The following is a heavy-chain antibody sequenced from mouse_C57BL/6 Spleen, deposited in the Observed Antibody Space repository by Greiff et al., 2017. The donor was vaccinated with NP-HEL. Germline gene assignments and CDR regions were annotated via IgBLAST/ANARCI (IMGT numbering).Heavy chain of an antibody. J-gene: IGHJ3*01. CDR1: GFTFTDYY. Sequence: DVMLVESGGGLVQPGGSLSLSCAASGFTFTDYYMSWVRQPPGKALEWLGFIRNKANGYTTEYSASVKGRFTISRDNSPSILYLQMNALRAEDSATYACACYDYGSSFFAYWGQGTLVTVSA. V-gene: IGHV7-3*01. CDR2: IRNKANGYTT. CDR3: ACYDYGSSFFAY. D-gene: IGHD1-1*01.